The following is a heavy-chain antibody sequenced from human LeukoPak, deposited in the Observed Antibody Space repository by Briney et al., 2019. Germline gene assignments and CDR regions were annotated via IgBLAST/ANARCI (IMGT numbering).Heavy chain of an antibody. J-gene: IGHJ4*02. Sequence: SSETLSLTCTVSGASITSYYWSWLRQPPGKGLEWIGYIYYSGSTTYKPSLKSRVTISVDTSKNQFSLKLSSVTAADPAVYYCARHRGYSGYVDYWGQGTLVTVSS. V-gene: IGHV4-59*08. D-gene: IGHD5-12*01. CDR1: GASITSYY. CDR2: IYYSGST. CDR3: ARHRGYSGYVDY.